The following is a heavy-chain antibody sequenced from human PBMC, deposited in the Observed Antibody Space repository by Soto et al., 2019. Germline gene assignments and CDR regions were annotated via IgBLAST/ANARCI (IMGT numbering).Heavy chain of an antibody. CDR2: ISGSGGST. D-gene: IGHD4-17*01. V-gene: IGHV3-23*01. CDR3: AKDLQVRWLIDY. J-gene: IGHJ4*02. CDR1: GFTFSSYA. Sequence: EVQLLESGGGLVQPGGSLRLSCAASGFTFSSYAMSWVRQAPGKGLEWVSAISGSGGSTYYADSVKGRFTISRDNSKNTLYLQMNSLRVEDTAVYYCAKDLQVRWLIDYWGQGTLVTVSS.